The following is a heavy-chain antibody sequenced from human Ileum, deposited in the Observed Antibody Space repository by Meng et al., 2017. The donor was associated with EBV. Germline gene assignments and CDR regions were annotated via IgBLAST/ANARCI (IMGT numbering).Heavy chain of an antibody. CDR2: INHSGST. CDR3: ARGFYTYGSSCFDY. CDR1: GGSFSGYY. J-gene: IGHJ4*02. D-gene: IGHD6-13*01. Sequence: QVQLQQGGAGLLNPSETLSLTCAVYGGSFSGYYWTWIRQPPGKGLEWIGEINHSGSTHYNPSLKSRVTISVDKNQFSLKLSSVTAADTAVYYCARGFYTYGSSCFDYWGQGTLVTVSS. V-gene: IGHV4-34*01.